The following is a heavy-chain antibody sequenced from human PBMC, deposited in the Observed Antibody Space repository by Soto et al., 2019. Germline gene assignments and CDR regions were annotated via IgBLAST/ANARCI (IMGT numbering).Heavy chain of an antibody. CDR2: IYHSGST. CDR3: ATDWGGSYGEDAFDI. CDR1: GCPINNSNW. Sequence: PSETLSLTSDNSGCPINNSNWQRWSRQPPGKVLEWIGEIYHSGSTNYNPSLKSRVTISVDKSKNQFSLKLSSVTAADTAVYYCATDWGGSYGEDAFDIWGQGTMVT. J-gene: IGHJ3*02. D-gene: IGHD1-26*01. V-gene: IGHV4-4*02.